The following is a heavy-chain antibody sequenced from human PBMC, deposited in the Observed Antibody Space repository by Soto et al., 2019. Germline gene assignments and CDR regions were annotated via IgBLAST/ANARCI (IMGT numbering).Heavy chain of an antibody. CDR3: ARGAWEFDY. V-gene: IGHV4-59*01. Sequence: SETLSLTCTVSGGSISSYYWSWIRLPPGKGLEWIGYIYYSGTTNYNPSLKSRVTISVDKSKNQFSLKLSSVTAADTAVYYCARGAWEFDYWGQGTLVTVSS. J-gene: IGHJ4*02. CDR2: IYYSGTT. CDR1: GGSISSYY. D-gene: IGHD1-26*01.